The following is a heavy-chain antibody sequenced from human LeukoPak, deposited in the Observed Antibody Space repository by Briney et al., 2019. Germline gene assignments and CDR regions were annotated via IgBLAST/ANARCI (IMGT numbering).Heavy chain of an antibody. D-gene: IGHD3-10*01. CDR1: GYIFTDYY. J-gene: IGHJ4*02. Sequence: ASLKVSCKASGYIFTDYYIHWVRQARGQGLEWMGWINPNSGGTYFALNFEARVTLTRDTSINTAYMEMRGLTSDDTAVYYCAKSQYSFASGSSKALFDYWGQGTLVTVSS. CDR2: INPNSGGT. CDR3: AKSQYSFASGSSKALFDY. V-gene: IGHV1-2*02.